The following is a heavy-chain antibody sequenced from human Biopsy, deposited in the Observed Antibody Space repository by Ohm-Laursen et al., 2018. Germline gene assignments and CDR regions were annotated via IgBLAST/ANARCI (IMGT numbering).Heavy chain of an antibody. D-gene: IGHD3-3*01. J-gene: IGHJ4*02. Sequence: GSSVKVSCKASGGTFSNYAISWVRQAPGEGLEWMGGIIAVSGLVNYAPKFQGRVSITADKSTTTAYMELSNLKSEDTAVYYCATPFQYYDSWGGYPPFDHWGQGNLVTVSS. CDR2: IIAVSGLV. CDR1: GGTFSNYA. V-gene: IGHV1-69*17. CDR3: ATPFQYYDSWGGYPPFDH.